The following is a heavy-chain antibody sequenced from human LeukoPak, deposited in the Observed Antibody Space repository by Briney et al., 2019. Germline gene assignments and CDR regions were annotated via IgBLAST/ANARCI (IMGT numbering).Heavy chain of an antibody. Sequence: PSVKVSCKASGYTFTSYYLHWVRQAPGQGLEWMGIINPSAGCTRYAQNFQGRVTMTRDTSTSTVYMELSSLRSEDTAMYYCVRESHGGLWFGELDDYWGQGTLVTVSS. CDR3: VRESHGGLWFGELDDY. V-gene: IGHV1-46*01. D-gene: IGHD3-10*01. J-gene: IGHJ4*02. CDR1: GYTFTSYY. CDR2: INPSAGCT.